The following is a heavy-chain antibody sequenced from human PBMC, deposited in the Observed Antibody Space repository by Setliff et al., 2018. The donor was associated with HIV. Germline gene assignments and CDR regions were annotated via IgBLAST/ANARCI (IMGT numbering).Heavy chain of an antibody. CDR2: ISGSAGST. D-gene: IGHD3-22*01. J-gene: IGHJ4*02. CDR1: GFNFDFHA. V-gene: IGHV3-23*01. Sequence: GGSLRLSCTTSGFNFDFHAMSWFRQAPGKGLEWVSSISGSAGSTYYADSVKGRFTISRDNSKNTLYLQMNSLRAEDTAVYYCAKETFYYDSSGYWPEPGYYFDYWGQGTLVTVSS. CDR3: AKETFYYDSSGYWPEPGYYFDY.